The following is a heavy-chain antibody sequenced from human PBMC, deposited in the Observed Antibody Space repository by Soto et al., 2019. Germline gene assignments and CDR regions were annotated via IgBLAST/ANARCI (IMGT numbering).Heavy chain of an antibody. Sequence: ASVKVSCKASGYTFTSYDINWVRQATGQGLEWMGWMNPNSGNTGYAQKFQGRVTMTRNTSISTAYMELSSLRSEDTAVYYCARTGAPLKDSSPYYYYFYPLDVWGQGTTVTVSS. CDR1: GYTFTSYD. V-gene: IGHV1-8*01. J-gene: IGHJ6*02. CDR2: MNPNSGNT. CDR3: ARTGAPLKDSSPYYYYFYPLDV.